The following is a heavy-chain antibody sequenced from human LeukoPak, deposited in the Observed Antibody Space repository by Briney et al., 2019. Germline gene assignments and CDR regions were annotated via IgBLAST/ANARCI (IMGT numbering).Heavy chain of an antibody. CDR3: ATGGDYGDYDY. CDR1: GFTVSSNY. J-gene: IGHJ4*02. CDR2: IYSGGST. D-gene: IGHD4-17*01. Sequence: GGSLRLSCAASGFTVSSNYMSWVRQAPGKGLEWVSVIYSGGSTYYADSVKGRFTISRHNSKNTLYLRMNSLRAEDTAVYYCATGGDYGDYDYWGQGTLVTVSS. V-gene: IGHV3-53*04.